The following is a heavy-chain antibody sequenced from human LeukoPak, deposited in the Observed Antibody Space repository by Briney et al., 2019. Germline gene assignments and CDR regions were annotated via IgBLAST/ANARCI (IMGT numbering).Heavy chain of an antibody. D-gene: IGHD6-19*01. J-gene: IGHJ4*02. V-gene: IGHV3-74*01. Sequence: GGSLRLSCAASGFTFSSYWMRWVRQAPGKGPVWVSRINSDGSSTSYADSVKGRFTISRDNAKNTLYLQMNSLRGEDTAVYYCARDRGGWYGDSWGQGVLVTVSS. CDR2: INSDGSST. CDR1: GFTFSSYW. CDR3: ARDRGGWYGDS.